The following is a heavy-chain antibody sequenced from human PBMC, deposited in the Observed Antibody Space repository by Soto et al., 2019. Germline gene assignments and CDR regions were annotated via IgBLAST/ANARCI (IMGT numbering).Heavy chain of an antibody. V-gene: IGHV3-15*07. Sequence: EVQLVESGGGLVKPGGSLRLSCAASGFTFSNAWMNWVRQAPGKGLEWVGRIKSKTDGGTTDYAAPVKGRFTISRDDSKNTLYLQMNSLKTEDTVVYYCTTADYYGSGSPVDYWGQGTLVTVSS. D-gene: IGHD3-10*01. J-gene: IGHJ4*02. CDR3: TTADYYGSGSPVDY. CDR2: IKSKTDGGTT. CDR1: GFTFSNAW.